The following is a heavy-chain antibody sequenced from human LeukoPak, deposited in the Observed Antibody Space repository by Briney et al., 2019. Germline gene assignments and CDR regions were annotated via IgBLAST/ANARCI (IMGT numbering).Heavy chain of an antibody. CDR3: TTGVPSMPKVNPSY. CDR2: IKSKTEGGPP. J-gene: IGHJ4*02. Sequence: GGSLRLSCAASGVTFSNVRMSWVRQAPGKGLEWVGRIKSKTEGGPPDYATPVKGRFTISRDDSKNTVYLQMSSLKTEDTAVYYCTTGVPSMPKVNPSYWGQGTLVTVSS. CDR1: GVTFSNVR. V-gene: IGHV3-15*01. D-gene: IGHD2/OR15-2a*01.